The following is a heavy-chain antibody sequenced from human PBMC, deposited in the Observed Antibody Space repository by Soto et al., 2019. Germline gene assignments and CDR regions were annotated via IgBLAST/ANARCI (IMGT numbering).Heavy chain of an antibody. CDR2: IYYSGST. V-gene: IGHV4-39*01. D-gene: IGHD3-10*01. Sequence: QLQLQESGPGLVKPSETLSLTCTVSGGSISSSSYYWGWIRQPPGKGLEWIGSIYYSGSTYYNTSLKSRVTISVDTSKNQFSLKLSSVTAADTAVYYCARRMVRGVISDISWGQGTLVTVSS. CDR3: ARRMVRGVISDIS. J-gene: IGHJ5*02. CDR1: GGSISSSSYY.